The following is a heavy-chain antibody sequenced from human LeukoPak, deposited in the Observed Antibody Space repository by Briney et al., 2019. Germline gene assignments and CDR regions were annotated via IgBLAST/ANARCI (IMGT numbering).Heavy chain of an antibody. CDR3: AKASVYVYYGMDV. Sequence: PGRSLRLSCAASGFTFSNFGMHWVRQAPGQGLEWVAVISYDGSNKYYADSVKGRFTISRENSKNTLYLQMNSLRAEDTAVYYCAKASVYVYYGMDVWGQGTTVTVSS. CDR1: GFTFSNFG. CDR2: ISYDGSNK. D-gene: IGHD3-16*02. V-gene: IGHV3-30*18. J-gene: IGHJ6*02.